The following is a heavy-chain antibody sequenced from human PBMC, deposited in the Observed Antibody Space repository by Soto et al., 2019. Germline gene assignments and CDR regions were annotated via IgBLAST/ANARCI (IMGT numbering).Heavy chain of an antibody. D-gene: IGHD1-26*01. J-gene: IGHJ4*02. CDR2: IIPIFGTA. CDR3: ARGRKGGSYFLIDY. V-gene: IGHV1-69*13. CDR1: GGTFSSYA. Sequence: SVKVSCKASGGTFSSYAISWVRQAPGQGLEWMGGIIPIFGTANYAQKFQGRVTITADESTSTAYMELSSLRSEDTAVYYCARGRKGGSYFLIDYWGQGTLVTVSS.